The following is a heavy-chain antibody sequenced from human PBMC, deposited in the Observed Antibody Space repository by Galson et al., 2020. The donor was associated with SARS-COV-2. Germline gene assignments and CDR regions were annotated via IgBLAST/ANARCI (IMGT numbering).Heavy chain of an antibody. Sequence: GESLKISCAASGFTFSSYGMHWVRQAPGKGLEWVAVISYDGSNKYYADSVKGRFTISRDNSKNTLYLQMNSLRAEDTAVYYCATSDYAHQIWGQGTLVTVSS. CDR1: GFTFSSYG. D-gene: IGHD3-16*01. J-gene: IGHJ4*02. V-gene: IGHV3-30*03. CDR3: ATSDYAHQI. CDR2: ISYDGSNK.